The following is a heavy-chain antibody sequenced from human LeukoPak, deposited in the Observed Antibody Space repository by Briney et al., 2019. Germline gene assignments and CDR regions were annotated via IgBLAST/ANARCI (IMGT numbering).Heavy chain of an antibody. D-gene: IGHD1-26*01. CDR2: INPNSGGT. Sequence: ASVKVSCKASGYTFTGYYMHWVRQAPGQGLEWMGWINPNSGGTNYAQKFQGRVTMTRDTSISTAYMELSRLRSEDPAVYYCAREFAGRSYFDYWGQGILVTVSS. CDR1: GYTFTGYY. V-gene: IGHV1-2*02. CDR3: AREFAGRSYFDY. J-gene: IGHJ4*02.